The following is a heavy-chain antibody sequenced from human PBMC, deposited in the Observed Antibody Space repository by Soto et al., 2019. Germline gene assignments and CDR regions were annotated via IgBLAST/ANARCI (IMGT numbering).Heavy chain of an antibody. Sequence: QVQLVESGGGVVQPGRSLRLSCAASGFTFSSYGMHWVRQAPGKGLEWVAVIWYDGSNKYYADSVKGRFTISRDNSKNPLYLQMNSLRAEDTAVYYCARDVTQLVRLIFDYWGQGTLVTVSS. CDR1: GFTFSSYG. J-gene: IGHJ4*02. CDR2: IWYDGSNK. V-gene: IGHV3-33*01. D-gene: IGHD6-6*01. CDR3: ARDVTQLVRLIFDY.